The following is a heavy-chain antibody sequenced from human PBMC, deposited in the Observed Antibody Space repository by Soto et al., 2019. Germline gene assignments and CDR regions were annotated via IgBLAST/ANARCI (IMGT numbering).Heavy chain of an antibody. CDR3: AGLYYYDSSGQTGYYYGMDV. CDR1: GGSFSGYY. CDR2: INHSGST. D-gene: IGHD3-22*01. J-gene: IGHJ6*02. Sequence: PSETLSLTCAVYGGSFSGYYWTWIRQPPGTGLEWIGEINHSGSTNYNPSLKSRVTISVDTSKNQFSLKLTSVTAADTAVYYCAGLYYYDSSGQTGYYYGMDVWGQGTTVTVSS. V-gene: IGHV4-34*01.